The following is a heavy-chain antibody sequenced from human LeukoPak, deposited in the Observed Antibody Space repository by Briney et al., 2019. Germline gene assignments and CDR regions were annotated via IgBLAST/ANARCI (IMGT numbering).Heavy chain of an antibody. J-gene: IGHJ3*02. V-gene: IGHV1-2*02. CDR1: GYTFSGNY. CDR2: INPNSGGT. Sequence: PLASVKVSCKASGYTFSGNYMHWVRQAPGQGLEWMGWINPNSGGTNYAQKFQGRVTMTRDTSISTAYMELGRLRSDDTAVYYCARENSPGAFDIWGQGTMVTVSS. D-gene: IGHD2/OR15-2a*01. CDR3: ARENSPGAFDI.